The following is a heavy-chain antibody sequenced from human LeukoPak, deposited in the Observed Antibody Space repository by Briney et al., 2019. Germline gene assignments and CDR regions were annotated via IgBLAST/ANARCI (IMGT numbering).Heavy chain of an antibody. CDR3: ASGPAYYSHAFDI. CDR1: GGSISGSSYY. D-gene: IGHD4/OR15-4a*01. V-gene: IGHV4-39*01. J-gene: IGHJ3*02. Sequence: SETLSLTCTVSGGSISGSSYYWGWIHQPPGEGLEWIGSIYYSGSTYYNPSLKSRVTISVDTSKNQFSLKLSSVTAADTAVYYCASGPAYYSHAFDIWGQGTMVTVSS. CDR2: IYYSGST.